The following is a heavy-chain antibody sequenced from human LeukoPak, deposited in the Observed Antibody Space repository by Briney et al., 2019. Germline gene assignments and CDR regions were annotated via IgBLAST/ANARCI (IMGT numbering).Heavy chain of an antibody. J-gene: IGHJ6*03. Sequence: SDTLSLPCTVSGHSISTYYWTWIRQPPGKGLEWIVYLYYTGSTNYSPSLKSRVTMSVDTSKNQFSLKLSSVTAAGTAVYYCARITNYYYMDVWGKGIMVTVSS. CDR3: ARITNYYYMDV. CDR1: GHSISTYY. CDR2: LYYTGST. D-gene: IGHD3-3*01. V-gene: IGHV4-59*07.